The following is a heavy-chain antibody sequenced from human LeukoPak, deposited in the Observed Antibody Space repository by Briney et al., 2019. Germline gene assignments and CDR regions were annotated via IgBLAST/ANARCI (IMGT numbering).Heavy chain of an antibody. D-gene: IGHD5-12*01. V-gene: IGHV4-59*01. J-gene: IGHJ4*02. CDR3: ARGFDSKSTYFDY. CDR2: IYYSGST. Sequence: SETLSLPCTVSGGSISNYYGNGLRQPPGKGLEGIGYIYYSGSTNYNPSLKSRVTMSLDTSKNQFSLRLTSVTAADTAVYYCARGFDSKSTYFDYWGQGTLVTVSS. CDR1: GGSISNYY.